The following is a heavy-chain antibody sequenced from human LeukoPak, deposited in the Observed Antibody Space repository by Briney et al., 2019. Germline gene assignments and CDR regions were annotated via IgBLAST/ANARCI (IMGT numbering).Heavy chain of an antibody. CDR3: ARDHRIMVRGVIRYYHGMDV. Sequence: SETLSLTCTVSGVSISSGDYYWSWIRPPPGKGLECIGYIYYSGSTSYNPSLKSRVTISVAPSTNQFSLKLSSVTAADTAVYYCARDHRIMVRGVIRYYHGMDVWGQGTTVTVSS. V-gene: IGHV4-30-4*01. J-gene: IGHJ6*02. D-gene: IGHD3-10*01. CDR2: IYYSGST. CDR1: GVSISSGDYY.